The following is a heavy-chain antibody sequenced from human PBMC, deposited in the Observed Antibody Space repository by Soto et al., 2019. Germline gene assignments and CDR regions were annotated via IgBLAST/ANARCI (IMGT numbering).Heavy chain of an antibody. Sequence: SQTLSLTCAISGDSVSSNSAAWNWIRQSPSRGLEWLGRTYYRSRWYNDYAVSVKSRITVNPDTSKNQSSLHLNSVTPDDTAVYYCARDASPPPQAMDVWGQGTTVTVSS. CDR3: ARDASPPPQAMDV. CDR1: GDSVSSNSAA. CDR2: TYYRSRWYN. V-gene: IGHV6-1*01. J-gene: IGHJ6*02.